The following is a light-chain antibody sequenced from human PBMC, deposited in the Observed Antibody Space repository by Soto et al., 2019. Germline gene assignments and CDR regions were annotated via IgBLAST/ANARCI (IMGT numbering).Light chain of an antibody. CDR3: QQRNTWPPIT. V-gene: IGKV3-11*01. Sequence: EIVMTQSPATLSVSPGEGVTLSRRASQSVSSNLAWYQQRPGQAPRLLIYDASRRASGVPARFSGSGSGTDFTLTISSLEPEDFALYYCQQRNTWPPITFGQGTRLEI. CDR2: DAS. CDR1: QSVSSN. J-gene: IGKJ5*01.